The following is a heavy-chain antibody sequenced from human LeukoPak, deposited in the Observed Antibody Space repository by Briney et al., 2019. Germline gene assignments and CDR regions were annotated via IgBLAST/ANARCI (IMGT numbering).Heavy chain of an antibody. J-gene: IGHJ4*02. V-gene: IGHV5-51*01. CDR3: ARPVAATGSYYFDC. CDR2: IYPGDSDT. CDR1: GYNFPTYW. Sequence: GESLKISCKGSGYNFPTYWIGWVRQMPGKGLEWIGIIYPGDSDTRYSPSFQGQVTISADESISTAYLQWSSLKASDTAMYYCARPVAATGSYYFDCWGQGTLVTVSS. D-gene: IGHD6-13*01.